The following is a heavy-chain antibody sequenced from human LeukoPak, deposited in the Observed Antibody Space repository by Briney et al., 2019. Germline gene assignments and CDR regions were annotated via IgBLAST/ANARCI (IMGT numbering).Heavy chain of an antibody. CDR1: GFTFGDYA. D-gene: IGHD3-10*01. J-gene: IGHJ4*02. CDR3: TRERRMVRGVIIRGPFDY. Sequence: GGSLRLSCTASGFTFGDYAMSWFRQAPGKGLEWVGFIRSKAYGGTTEYAASVKGRFTISRDDSKSIAYLQMNSLKTEDTAVYYCTRERRMVRGVIIRGPFDYWGQGTLATVSS. V-gene: IGHV3-49*03. CDR2: IRSKAYGGTT.